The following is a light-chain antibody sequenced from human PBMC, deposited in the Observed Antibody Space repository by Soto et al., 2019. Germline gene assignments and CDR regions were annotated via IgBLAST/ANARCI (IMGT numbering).Light chain of an antibody. J-gene: IGKJ3*01. V-gene: IGKV1-39*01. Sequence: DVRLTQSPSTQSASIGDRVTITCWASQSIDKKLAWYQQKSGIAPKLLIYGASILESGVPSRFSGSGSGTDFTLTISSLQPEDFATYYCQQSYDIPITFGPGTKVDI. CDR1: QSIDKK. CDR3: QQSYDIPIT. CDR2: GAS.